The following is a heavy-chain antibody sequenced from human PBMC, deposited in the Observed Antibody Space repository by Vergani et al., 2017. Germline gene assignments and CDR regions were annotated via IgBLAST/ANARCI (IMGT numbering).Heavy chain of an antibody. CDR3: ARRIVGATGAEYFQH. Sequence: QLQLHKSGPGLVKPSETLSLTCTLSGGSISSSSHFWGWLRQTPGKGLEWIGSIYYSGSTYYNPSLKSRVSISVDTSKNQFSLKLSSVTAADSAVYYCARRIVGATGAEYFQHWGQGTLVTVSS. CDR1: GGSISSSSHF. D-gene: IGHD1-26*01. V-gene: IGHV4-39*01. CDR2: IYYSGST. J-gene: IGHJ1*01.